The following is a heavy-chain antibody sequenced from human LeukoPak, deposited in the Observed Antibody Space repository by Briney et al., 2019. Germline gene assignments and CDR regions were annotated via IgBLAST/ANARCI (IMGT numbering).Heavy chain of an antibody. D-gene: IGHD2-8*01. CDR2: IYYSGST. CDR1: GGSISSYC. J-gene: IGHJ3*02. Sequence: SETLSLTCTVSGGSISSYCWSWIRQPPGKGLEWIGYIYYSGSTNYNPSLKSRVTISVDTSKNQFSLKLSSVTAADTAVYYGAREGYALGAFDIWGQGTMVTVSS. V-gene: IGHV4-59*01. CDR3: AREGYALGAFDI.